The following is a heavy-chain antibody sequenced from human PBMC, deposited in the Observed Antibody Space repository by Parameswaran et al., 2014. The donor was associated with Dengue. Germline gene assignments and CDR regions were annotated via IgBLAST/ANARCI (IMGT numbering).Heavy chain of an antibody. V-gene: IGHV3-9*01. J-gene: IGHJ3*02. D-gene: IGHD2/OR15-2a*01. Sequence: VRQAPGKGLEWVSGISWNSGSIGYADSVKGRFTISRDNAKNSLYLQMNSLRAEDTALYYCAKDISNMALRNDAFDIWGQGTMVTVSS. CDR3: AKDISNMALRNDAFDI. CDR2: ISWNSGSI.